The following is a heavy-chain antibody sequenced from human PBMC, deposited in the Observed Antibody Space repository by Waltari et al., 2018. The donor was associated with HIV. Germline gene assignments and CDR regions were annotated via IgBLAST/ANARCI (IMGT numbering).Heavy chain of an antibody. CDR2: INHSGST. J-gene: IGHJ4*02. CDR1: GGSFSGYY. CDR3: ARGPLGVKDY. Sequence: QVQLQQWGAGLLKPSETLSLTCAVYGGSFSGYYWSWIRQPPGKGLEWIGEINHSGSTNYNPSLKSRVTISVDTSKNQFSLKLSSVTAADTAVYYCARGPLGVKDYWGQGTLVTVSS. V-gene: IGHV4-34*01. D-gene: IGHD3-10*01.